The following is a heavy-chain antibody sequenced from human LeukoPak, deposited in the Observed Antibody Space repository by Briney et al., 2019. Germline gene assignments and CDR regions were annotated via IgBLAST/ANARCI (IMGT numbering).Heavy chain of an antibody. CDR1: EFSLSTSGVA. CDR2: IYWNDDK. V-gene: IGHV2-5*01. CDR3: AHRGGGKSAFDI. Sequence: SGPTLVNPTQTLILTCTFSEFSLSTSGVAVGWIRQPPGKALEWLALIYWNDDKRYSPIPKSRLTITKDSSKNQVVLTMTNMDPGETATYYCAHRGGGKSAFDIWGQGTMVTVSS. J-gene: IGHJ3*02. D-gene: IGHD4-23*01.